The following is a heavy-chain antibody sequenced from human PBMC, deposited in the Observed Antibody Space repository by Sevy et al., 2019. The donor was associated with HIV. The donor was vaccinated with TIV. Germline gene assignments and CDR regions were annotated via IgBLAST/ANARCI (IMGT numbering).Heavy chain of an antibody. V-gene: IGHV3-30*04. CDR2: ISYDGSNK. CDR1: GFTFSSYA. CDR3: ARDRNGGYDFWSGYSTRYYDGMDV. Sequence: GGSLRLSCAASGFTFSSYAMHWVRQAPGKGLEWVAVISYDGSNKYYADSVKGRFTISRDNSKNTLYLQMNSLRAEDTAVYYCARDRNGGYDFWSGYSTRYYDGMDVWGQGTTVTVSS. J-gene: IGHJ6*02. D-gene: IGHD3-3*01.